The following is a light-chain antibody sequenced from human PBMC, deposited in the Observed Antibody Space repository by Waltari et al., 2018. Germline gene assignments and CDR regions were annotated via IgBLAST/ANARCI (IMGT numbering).Light chain of an antibody. Sequence: SSELTQDPAVSVALGQTVRITCQGDSLRDYYATWYQQKPGQAPVLVIHGENNRPSGIPDRFSGSNSGNTVSLTITGAQAEDEADYFCNSRDTSGGRRHVVFGGGTKLTVL. V-gene: IGLV3-19*01. CDR1: SLRDYY. CDR3: NSRDTSGGRRHVV. J-gene: IGLJ2*01. CDR2: GEN.